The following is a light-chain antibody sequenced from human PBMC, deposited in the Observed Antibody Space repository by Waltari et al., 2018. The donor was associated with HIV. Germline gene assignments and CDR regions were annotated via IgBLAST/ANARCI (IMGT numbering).Light chain of an antibody. CDR1: SSDVGGYNY. V-gene: IGLV2-8*01. Sequence: QSALTPPPSASGSPGQSVTISCTGTSSDVGGYNYVLWYQQHPGKAPKLMIYEVSKRPSGVPDRFSGSKSGNTASLTVSGLQPEDEADYYCSSYAGSNNFVFGTGTKVTVL. CDR2: EVS. CDR3: SSYAGSNNFV. J-gene: IGLJ1*01.